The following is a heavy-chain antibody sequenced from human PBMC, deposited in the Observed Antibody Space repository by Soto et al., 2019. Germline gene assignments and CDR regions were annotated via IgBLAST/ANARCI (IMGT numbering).Heavy chain of an antibody. CDR2: IYYTGKT. V-gene: IGHV4-30-4*01. D-gene: IGHD2-2*01. CDR3: GRDLTSNANCIDP. Sequence: QVQLQESGPGLVKPSQTLSLTCSVSGDYIHVGGYYWTWIRQRPGKGLEWMGYIYYTGKTYYNPSLEGRLTMSVDRSKNQFSLRLTSVTAEDTAGYFCGRDLTSNANCIDPWGQGPLVAVSS. J-gene: IGHJ5*02. CDR1: GDYIHVGGYY.